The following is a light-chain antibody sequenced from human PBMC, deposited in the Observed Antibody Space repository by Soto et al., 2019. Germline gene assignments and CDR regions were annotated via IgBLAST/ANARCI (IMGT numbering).Light chain of an antibody. V-gene: IGLV1-44*01. CDR1: SSNIGSNT. CDR3: AAWDDSLNVLYV. Sequence: QSVLTQPPSASGTPRQRVTISCSGSSSNIGSNTVNWYQQLPGTAPKLLIYSNNQRPSGVPDRFSGSKSGTSASLAISGLQSEDEADYYCAAWDDSLNVLYVFGTGTKLTVL. CDR2: SNN. J-gene: IGLJ1*01.